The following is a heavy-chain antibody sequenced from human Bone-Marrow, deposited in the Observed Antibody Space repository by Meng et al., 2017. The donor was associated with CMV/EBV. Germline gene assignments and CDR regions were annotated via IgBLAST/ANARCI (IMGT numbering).Heavy chain of an antibody. CDR3: SKAIWYSSGWYYFDY. CDR2: FSGSGGST. J-gene: IGHJ4*02. D-gene: IGHD6-19*01. CDR1: GFTFSSYA. Sequence: GESLKISCAASGFTFSSYAMSWVRQAPGKGLEWVSAFSGSGGSTYYADSVKGRFTISRDNSKNTLYLQMNSLGAEDTAVYYCSKAIWYSSGWYYFDYWGQGTLVTVSS. V-gene: IGHV3-23*01.